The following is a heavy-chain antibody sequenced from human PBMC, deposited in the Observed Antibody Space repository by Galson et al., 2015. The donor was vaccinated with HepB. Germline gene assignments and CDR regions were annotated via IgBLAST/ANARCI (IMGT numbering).Heavy chain of an antibody. J-gene: IGHJ3*02. CDR3: ARGDAGAYYDSSGYSLGAFDI. CDR1: GSTFTGYY. D-gene: IGHD3-22*01. Sequence: SVKVSCKASGSTFTGYYMHWVRQAPGQGLEWMGRINPNSGGTNYAQKFQGRVTMTRDTSISTAYMELSRLRSDDTAVYYCARGDAGAYYDSSGYSLGAFDIWGQGTMVTVSS. CDR2: INPNSGGT. V-gene: IGHV1-2*06.